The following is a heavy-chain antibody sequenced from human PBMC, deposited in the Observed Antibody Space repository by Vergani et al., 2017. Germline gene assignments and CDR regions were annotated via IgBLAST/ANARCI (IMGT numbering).Heavy chain of an antibody. Sequence: QLVQSGAEVKKPGTSVKVSCKASGFTFTSSAMQWVRQARGQRLEWIGWIVVGSGNTNYAQKFQERVTITRDMSTSTAYMVLSSLRSEDPAVYYCAADRSQGYNWNERAFDIWGQGTMVTVSS. CDR3: AADRSQGYNWNERAFDI. D-gene: IGHD1-20*01. CDR2: IVVGSGNT. CDR1: GFTFTSSA. J-gene: IGHJ3*02. V-gene: IGHV1-58*02.